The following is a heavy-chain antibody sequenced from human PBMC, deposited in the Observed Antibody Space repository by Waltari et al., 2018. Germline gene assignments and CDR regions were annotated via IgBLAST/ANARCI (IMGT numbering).Heavy chain of an antibody. J-gene: IGHJ3*02. D-gene: IGHD6-13*01. V-gene: IGHV2-5*01. CDR1: GFSLSTSGVG. CDR2: IYWNDDK. Sequence: QITLKESGPTLVKPTQTLTLTCTFSGFSLSTSGVGVGWIRQPPGKALEWLALIYWNDDKRYSPSLKSRLTITKDTSKNQVVLTMTNMDPVDTVTYYCAHYSSSWHIKGGAFDIWGQGTMVTVSS. CDR3: AHYSSSWHIKGGAFDI.